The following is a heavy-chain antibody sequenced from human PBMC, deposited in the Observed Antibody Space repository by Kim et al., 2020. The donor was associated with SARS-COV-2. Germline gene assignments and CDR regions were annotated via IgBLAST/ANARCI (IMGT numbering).Heavy chain of an antibody. CDR2: ISYDGSNK. D-gene: IGHD6-13*01. V-gene: IGHV3-30*04. Sequence: GGSLRLSCAASGFTSSSYAMHRVRQAPAKGLEGVAAISYDGSNKYYADSVKGRFTNTRDNSKNTLYLQMNSLRAEDTAGYYCARDRGSSPDAFDIWGQGTMVTVSS. CDR3: ARDRGSSPDAFDI. CDR1: GFTSSSYA. J-gene: IGHJ3*02.